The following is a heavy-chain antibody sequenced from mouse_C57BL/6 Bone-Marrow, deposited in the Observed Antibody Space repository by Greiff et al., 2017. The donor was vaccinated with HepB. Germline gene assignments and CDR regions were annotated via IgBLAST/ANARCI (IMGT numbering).Heavy chain of an antibody. V-gene: IGHV1-11*01. D-gene: IGHD2-1*01. CDR2: IYPVSGET. CDR3: GRKGGNYVYYYAMDY. CDR1: GYTFTDHI. J-gene: IGHJ4*01. Sequence: LVESGAELASPGASVTLSCKASGYTFTDHIMNWVKKRPGQGLEWIGRIYPVSGETNYNQKFMGKATFSVDRSSSTVYMVLNSLTSEDPAVYYCGRKGGNYVYYYAMDYWGQGTSVTVSS.